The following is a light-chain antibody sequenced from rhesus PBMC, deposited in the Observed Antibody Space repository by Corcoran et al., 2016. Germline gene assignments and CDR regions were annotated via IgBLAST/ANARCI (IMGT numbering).Light chain of an antibody. J-gene: IGKJ2*01. CDR3: QQYSNWPYS. CDR2: GAS. Sequence: EIVMTQSPATLSLSPGERATLSCRASQSVSSSLAGYQQKPGQAPRLLIYGASSRATGIPDRFSGRGSGTEFTLTISSLEPEDFAVYYCQQYSNWPYSFGQGTKVEIK. V-gene: IGKV3-42*03. CDR1: QSVSSS.